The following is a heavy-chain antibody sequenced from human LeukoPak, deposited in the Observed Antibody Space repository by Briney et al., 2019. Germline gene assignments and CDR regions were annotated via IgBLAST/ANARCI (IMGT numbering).Heavy chain of an antibody. CDR2: IYTSGST. CDR1: GGSISSYF. Sequence: SSETLSLTCTVSGGSISSYFCNWIPQSAGKGLEWIGRIYTSGSTNYNPSLKGRVTMSVDTSKNQFSLKLSSVTAADTAVYYCARETRDSIGYYCDYWGQGTLVTVSS. CDR3: ARETRDSIGYYCDY. J-gene: IGHJ4*02. D-gene: IGHD3-22*01. V-gene: IGHV4-4*07.